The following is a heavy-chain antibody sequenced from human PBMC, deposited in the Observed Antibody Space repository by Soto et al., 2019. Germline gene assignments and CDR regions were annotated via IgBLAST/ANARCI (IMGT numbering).Heavy chain of an antibody. V-gene: IGHV3-23*01. J-gene: IGHJ6*02. CDR2: ISGSGGST. CDR1: GFTFSSYA. CDR3: GKGMGPSSYSGMAV. D-gene: IGHD2-8*01. Sequence: EVQLLESGGGLVQPGGSLRLSCAASGFTFSSYAMSWVRQAPGKGLEWVSAISGSGGSTYYADSVKGRFTISRDNSKKPLYLKMNSLRAKKRAEYSWGKGMGPSSYSGMAVWGQGPRSPSP.